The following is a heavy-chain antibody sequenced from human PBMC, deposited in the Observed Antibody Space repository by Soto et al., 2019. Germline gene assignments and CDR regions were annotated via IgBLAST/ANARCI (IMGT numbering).Heavy chain of an antibody. J-gene: IGHJ4*02. CDR3: ARDLKYYDYVWGRFSRGYFDY. D-gene: IGHD3-16*01. CDR2: IKQDGSEK. Sequence: GGSLRLSCAVSGFRFRDYWMSWVRQAPGKGLEWVANIKQDGSEKYYVDSVKGRFTISRDNAKNSLYLQMNSLRAEDTAVYYCARDLKYYDYVWGRFSRGYFDYWGQGTLVTVSS. CDR1: GFRFRDYW. V-gene: IGHV3-7*03.